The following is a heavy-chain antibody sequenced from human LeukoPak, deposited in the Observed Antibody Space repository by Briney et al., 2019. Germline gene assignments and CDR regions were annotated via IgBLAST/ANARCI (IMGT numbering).Heavy chain of an antibody. V-gene: IGHV3-30-3*01. D-gene: IGHD1-26*01. Sequence: PGGSLRLSCAASGFTFSSYAMHWVRQAPGKGLEWVAVISYDGSNKYYADSVKGRFTISRDNSKNTLYLQMNSLRAEDTAVYYCARETTEYSGSKLNWFDPWGQGTLVTVSS. CDR1: GFTFSSYA. CDR2: ISYDGSNK. CDR3: ARETTEYSGSKLNWFDP. J-gene: IGHJ5*02.